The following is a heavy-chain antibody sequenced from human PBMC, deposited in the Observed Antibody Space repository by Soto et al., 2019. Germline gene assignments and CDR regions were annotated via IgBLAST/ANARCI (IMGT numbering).Heavy chain of an antibody. J-gene: IGHJ6*02. CDR3: ARDPRYDNWNLYYGMDV. Sequence: QVQLVQSGAEVKKPGSSVKVSCRAPGGTFSNSGISWVRQAPGQGLEWMGGVLPIFPTTNYAQKFQGRLTITADESTTTAYMELTNLRSEDTAVYYCARDPRYDNWNLYYGMDVWGQGTTVTVAS. V-gene: IGHV1-69*01. CDR2: VLPIFPTT. D-gene: IGHD1-7*01. CDR1: GGTFSNSG.